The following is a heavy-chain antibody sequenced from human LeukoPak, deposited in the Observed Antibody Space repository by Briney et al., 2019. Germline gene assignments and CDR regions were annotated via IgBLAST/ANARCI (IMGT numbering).Heavy chain of an antibody. CDR1: GVSISSSNSY. V-gene: IGHV4-39*01. CDR3: ARGLENWNVYIFDY. J-gene: IGHJ4*02. D-gene: IGHD1-1*01. CDR2: IYYSGNT. Sequence: NPSETLSLTCTVSGVSISSSNSYWGWIRQPPGKGLEWIGSIYYSGNTYYNASLKSQVSISIDTSKNQFSLKLSSVTAADTAMYYCARGLENWNVYIFDYWGQGTLVTVSS.